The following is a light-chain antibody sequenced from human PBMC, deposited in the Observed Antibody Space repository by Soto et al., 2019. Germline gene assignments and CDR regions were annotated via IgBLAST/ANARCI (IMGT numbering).Light chain of an antibody. J-gene: IGLJ1*01. CDR1: SSDVGGHNS. Sequence: QSVLTQPASVSGSPGQWITISCTGTSSDVGGHNSVSWYQQHPGKAPKLMIYNVSNRPSGVSNRFSGSKSGNTASLTISGLLAEDEADYYCTSYTSSGTYVFGAGTKVPS. CDR2: NVS. V-gene: IGLV2-14*01. CDR3: TSYTSSGTYV.